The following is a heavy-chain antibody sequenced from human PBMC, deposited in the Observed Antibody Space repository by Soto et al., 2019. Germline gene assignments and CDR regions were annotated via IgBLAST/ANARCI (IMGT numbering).Heavy chain of an antibody. CDR2: ISSNGGST. V-gene: IGHV3-64*01. J-gene: IGHJ4*02. Sequence: EVQLVESGGGLVQPGGSLRLSCAASGFTFSSYAMHWVRQAPGKGLEYVSAISSNGGSTYYANSVKGRFTISRDNSKNTLYLQMGSLRAEDMAVYYCARVNGGYGDYVFDYWGQGTLVTVSS. CDR3: ARVNGGYGDYVFDY. D-gene: IGHD4-17*01. CDR1: GFTFSSYA.